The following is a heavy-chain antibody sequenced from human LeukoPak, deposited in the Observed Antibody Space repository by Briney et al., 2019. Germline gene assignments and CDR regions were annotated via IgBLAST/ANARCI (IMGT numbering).Heavy chain of an antibody. Sequence: GASVKVSCKASGYTFTGYYMHWVRQAPGQGLEWMGWINPNSGGTNYAQKFQGRVTMTRDTSISTAYMELSGLRSDDTAVYYCARVSPFFGVVPFDYWGQGTLVTVSS. J-gene: IGHJ4*02. D-gene: IGHD3-3*01. CDR2: INPNSGGT. CDR1: GYTFTGYY. V-gene: IGHV1-2*02. CDR3: ARVSPFFGVVPFDY.